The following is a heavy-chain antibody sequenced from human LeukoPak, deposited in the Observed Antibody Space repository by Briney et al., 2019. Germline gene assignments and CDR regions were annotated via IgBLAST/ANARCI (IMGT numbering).Heavy chain of an antibody. CDR3: ARDRLYYYGPDAFDI. Sequence: PGGSLRPSCATSGFTFRSYWMSWVRQAPGKGLEWVANIKQDESEKNYVDSVKGRFTISRDNAKNSLYLQMNSLRAEDTAVYYCARDRLYYYGPDAFDIWGQGTMVTVSS. D-gene: IGHD3-10*01. CDR2: IKQDESEK. CDR1: GFTFRSYW. V-gene: IGHV3-7*01. J-gene: IGHJ3*02.